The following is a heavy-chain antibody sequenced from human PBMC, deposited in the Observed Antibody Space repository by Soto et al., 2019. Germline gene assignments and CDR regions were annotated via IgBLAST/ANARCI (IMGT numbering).Heavy chain of an antibody. Sequence: GGSLRLSCAASGFTFISYAMSWVRQAPGKGLEWVSSITSSGATTYYADSVKGRFIISRDNSKNTLHLQMNSLRVEDTAVYYCAKGGYSHGYIDHWGQEPWSPSPQ. V-gene: IGHV3-23*01. CDR3: AKGGYSHGYIDH. CDR2: ITSSGATT. CDR1: GFTFISYA. D-gene: IGHD5-18*01. J-gene: IGHJ4*01.